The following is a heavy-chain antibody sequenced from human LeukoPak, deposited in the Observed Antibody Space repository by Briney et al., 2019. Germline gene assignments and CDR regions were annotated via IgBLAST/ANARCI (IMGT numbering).Heavy chain of an antibody. V-gene: IGHV4-59*01. Sequence: SETLSLTCTVSGGSISSYYWSWIRQPPGKGLEWIGYIYYSGSTNYNPSLKSRVTISVDTSKNQFSLKLSSVTAADTAVYYCAREGYIYARGWFDPWGQGTLVTDSS. D-gene: IGHD5-24*01. J-gene: IGHJ5*02. CDR3: AREGYIYARGWFDP. CDR1: GGSISSYY. CDR2: IYYSGST.